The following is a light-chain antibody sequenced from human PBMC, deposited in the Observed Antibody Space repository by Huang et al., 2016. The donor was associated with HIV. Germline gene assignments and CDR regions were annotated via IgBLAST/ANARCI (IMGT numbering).Light chain of an antibody. J-gene: IGKJ3*01. V-gene: IGKV3-15*01. CDR3: QQYNNRPRIT. Sequence: EIGMTQSPATLSVSPGESAPLSCRASQNITTNLVWYHQKVGQAPRLLIYGASTRARDVPARFSGSGSGTEFTLTISSLQSEDFGIYYCQQYNNRPRITFGPGTKVD. CDR1: QNITTN. CDR2: GAS.